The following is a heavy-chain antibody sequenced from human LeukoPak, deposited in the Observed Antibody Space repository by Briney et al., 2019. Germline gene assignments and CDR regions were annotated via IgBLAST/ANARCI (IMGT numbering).Heavy chain of an antibody. CDR1: GFIFSGSA. D-gene: IGHD1-1*01. CDR3: ARCGNWRLIVRAFDI. CDR2: IRSKANSYAT. V-gene: IGHV3-73*01. Sequence: GGSLRLSCAASGFIFSGSAMHWVRQASGKGLEWVGRIRSKANSYATGYAASVKGRFTISRDDSKNTAYLQMNSLRAEDTAVYYCARCGNWRLIVRAFDIWGQGTMVTVSS. J-gene: IGHJ3*02.